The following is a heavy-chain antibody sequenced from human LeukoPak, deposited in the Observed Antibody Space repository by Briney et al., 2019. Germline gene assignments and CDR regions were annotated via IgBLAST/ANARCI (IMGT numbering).Heavy chain of an antibody. Sequence: GGSLRLSCAASGFTFSSYSMNWVRQAPGKGLEWVSSITSSSSYIYYADSVKGRFTISRDNAKNSLYLQMNSLRAEDTAVYYCATHKGEHKRHYFDYWGQGTLVTVSS. CDR2: ITSSSSYI. CDR1: GFTFSSYS. J-gene: IGHJ4*02. CDR3: ATHKGEHKRHYFDY. V-gene: IGHV3-21*01. D-gene: IGHD3-16*01.